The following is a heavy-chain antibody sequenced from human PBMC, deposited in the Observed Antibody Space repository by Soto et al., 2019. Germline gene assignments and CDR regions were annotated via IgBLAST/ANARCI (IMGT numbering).Heavy chain of an antibody. CDR2: IGHSGYSI. CDR1: GFTFNNHA. V-gene: IGHV3-23*01. J-gene: IGHJ4*02. D-gene: IGHD3-9*01. CDR3: ARSDDKDILTGCYN. Sequence: DVQLLESGGGLIQPGGSLRLSCAASGFTFNNHAMAWDRQAPGKGLEWVSSIGHSGYSINYGDSVKGRFTISRDNSKNMLFLEMNGLRAEETAVYYCARSDDKDILTGCYNWGQGALVTVSS.